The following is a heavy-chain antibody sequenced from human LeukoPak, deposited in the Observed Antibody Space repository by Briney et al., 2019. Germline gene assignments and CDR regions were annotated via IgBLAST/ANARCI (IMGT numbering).Heavy chain of an antibody. CDR1: GFTFSSYS. Sequence: GGSLRLSCAASGFTFSSYSMNWVRQAPGKGLEWVSSISSSSSYIYYADSVKGRFTISRDNAKNSLYLQMNSLRAEDTAVYYRARELLGYGDRDGYWGQGTLVTVSS. V-gene: IGHV3-21*01. D-gene: IGHD4-17*01. J-gene: IGHJ4*02. CDR2: ISSSSSYI. CDR3: ARELLGYGDRDGY.